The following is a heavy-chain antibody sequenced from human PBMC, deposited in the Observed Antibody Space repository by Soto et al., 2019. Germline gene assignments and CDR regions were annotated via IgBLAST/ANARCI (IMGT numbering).Heavy chain of an antibody. CDR1: GGTFSSYT. D-gene: IGHD2-2*01. CDR3: ARSLVVVPAATPVAHPIDY. CDR2: IIPILGIA. Sequence: SVKVSCKASGGTFSSYTISWVRQAPGQGLEWMGRIIPILGIANYAQKFQGRVTITADKSTSTAYMELSSLRSEDTAVYYCARSLVVVPAATPVAHPIDYWGQGTLVTVSS. V-gene: IGHV1-69*02. J-gene: IGHJ4*02.